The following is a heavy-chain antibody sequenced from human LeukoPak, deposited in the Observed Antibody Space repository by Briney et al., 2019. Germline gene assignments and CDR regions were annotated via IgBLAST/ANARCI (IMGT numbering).Heavy chain of an antibody. D-gene: IGHD6-19*01. CDR2: IYSGGST. Sequence: LGGSLRLSCAASGFTVSANYMSWVRQAPGKGLEWVSVIYSGGSTYYADSVKGRFTIFRDSSKNTLYLQMNSLRAEDTAVYCCARDNGYNSGSLGYWGQGTLVTVSS. CDR3: ARDNGYNSGSLGY. V-gene: IGHV3-66*02. J-gene: IGHJ4*02. CDR1: GFTVSANY.